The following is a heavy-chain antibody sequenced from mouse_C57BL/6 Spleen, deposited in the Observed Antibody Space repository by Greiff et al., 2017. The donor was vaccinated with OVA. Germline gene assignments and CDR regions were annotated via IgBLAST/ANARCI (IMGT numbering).Heavy chain of an antibody. CDR3: AREGKDDYPYYFDY. V-gene: IGHV1-81*01. D-gene: IGHD2-4*01. Sequence: QVQLQQSGAELARPGASVKLSCKASGYTFTSYGISWVKQRTGQGLEWIGEIYPRSGNTYYNEKFKGKATLTADKSSSTAYMELRSLTSEDSAVYFCAREGKDDYPYYFDYWGQGTTLTVSS. CDR2: IYPRSGNT. J-gene: IGHJ2*01. CDR1: GYTFTSYG.